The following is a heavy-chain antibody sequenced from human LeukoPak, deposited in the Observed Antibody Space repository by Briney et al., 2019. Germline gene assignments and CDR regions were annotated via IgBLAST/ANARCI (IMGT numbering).Heavy chain of an antibody. CDR1: GGSISSGDCY. Sequence: SETLSLTCTVSGGSISSGDCYWSWIRQPPGKGLEWIGYIYYSGSTYYNPSLKSRVTISVDTSKNQFSLKLSSVTAADTAVYYCARDTGDFWSGYLNWGQGTLVTVSS. CDR2: IYYSGST. D-gene: IGHD3-3*01. CDR3: ARDTGDFWSGYLN. V-gene: IGHV4-30-4*01. J-gene: IGHJ4*02.